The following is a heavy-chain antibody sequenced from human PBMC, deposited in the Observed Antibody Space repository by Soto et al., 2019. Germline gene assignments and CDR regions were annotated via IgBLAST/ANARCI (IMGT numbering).Heavy chain of an antibody. CDR1: GYTFTGYY. V-gene: IGHV1-2*04. D-gene: IGHD7-27*01. CDR3: ARDRGDGAFDI. CDR2: INPNSGGT. Sequence: DSVKVSCKASGYTFTGYYMHWVRQAPGQGLEWMGWINPNSGGTNYAQKFQGWVTMTRDTSISTAYMELSRLRSDDTAVYYCARDRGDGAFDIWGQGTMVTVSS. J-gene: IGHJ3*02.